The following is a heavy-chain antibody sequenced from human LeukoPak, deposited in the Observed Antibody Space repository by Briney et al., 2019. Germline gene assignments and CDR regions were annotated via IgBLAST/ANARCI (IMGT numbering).Heavy chain of an antibody. CDR2: IYYTGST. J-gene: IGHJ3*01. CDR1: GGSVSSHY. CDR3: ARDSIEGNYYQLYAFDL. Sequence: PSETLSLTCTVSGGSVSSHYWSWIRQPPGKGLEWIGEIYYTGSTNHNPSLKSRVTISVDTSENQFSLRLSSVTAADTAVYYCARDSIEGNYYQLYAFDLWGQGTMVTVSS. D-gene: IGHD1-26*01. V-gene: IGHV4-59*02.